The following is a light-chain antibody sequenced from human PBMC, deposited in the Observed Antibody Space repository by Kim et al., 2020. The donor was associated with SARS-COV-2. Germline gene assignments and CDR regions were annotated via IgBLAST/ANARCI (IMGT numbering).Light chain of an antibody. CDR2: DAS. J-gene: IGKJ1*01. CDR3: QQRSNWWT. V-gene: IGKV3-11*01. Sequence: SFSPGEIATLSCRASQSVSSYLAWYQQKPGQAPRLLIYDASNRATGSPARFSGSGSGTDFTLTISSLEPEDFAVYYCQQRSNWWTFGQGTKVDIK. CDR1: QSVSSY.